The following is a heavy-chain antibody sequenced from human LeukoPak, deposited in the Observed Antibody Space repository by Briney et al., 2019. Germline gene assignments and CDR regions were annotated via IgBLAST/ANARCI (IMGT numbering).Heavy chain of an antibody. CDR2: IYYSGST. Sequence: SETLSLTCTASGGSITSGNYYWGWMGQPPGKGLEWIVSIYYSGSTYYNPSLNRRVIIVIDTSKNQFSLKLLSVTAADTAVYYCARPDQRGYSYGYSAFDIWGQGTMVTVSS. V-gene: IGHV4-39*01. CDR1: GGSITSGNYY. D-gene: IGHD5-18*01. CDR3: ARPDQRGYSYGYSAFDI. J-gene: IGHJ3*02.